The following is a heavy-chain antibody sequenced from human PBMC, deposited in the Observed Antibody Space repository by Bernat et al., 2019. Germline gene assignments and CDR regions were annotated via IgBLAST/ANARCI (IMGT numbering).Heavy chain of an antibody. J-gene: IGHJ2*01. D-gene: IGHD6-13*01. Sequence: EVQLVQPGAAVKKPGESLKISCKGSGYIFTSYWIGWVRQMPGKGLEWMGIIYPGDSDTRYSPSFQGQNTISANKSNRTALLQESRLKASDAAMYCCAGRPSSGSWYFDWYFDVWGRGTLVTVSS. CDR3: AGRPSSGSWYFDWYFDV. CDR1: GYIFTSYW. CDR2: IYPGDSDT. V-gene: IGHV5-51*01.